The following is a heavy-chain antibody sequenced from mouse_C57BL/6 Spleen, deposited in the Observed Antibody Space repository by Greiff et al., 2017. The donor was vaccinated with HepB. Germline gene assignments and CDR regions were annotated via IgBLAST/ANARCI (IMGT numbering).Heavy chain of an antibody. CDR3: AREGYYCSSPYYAMDY. V-gene: IGHV1-55*01. D-gene: IGHD1-1*01. CDR1: GYTFTSYW. J-gene: IGHJ4*01. Sequence: QVQLQQPGAELVKPGASVKMSCKASGYTFTSYWITWVKQRPGQGLEWIGDIYPGSGSTNYNEKFKSKATLTVDTSSSTAYMQLSSLTSEDSAVYYCAREGYYCSSPYYAMDYWGQGTSVTVSS. CDR2: IYPGSGST.